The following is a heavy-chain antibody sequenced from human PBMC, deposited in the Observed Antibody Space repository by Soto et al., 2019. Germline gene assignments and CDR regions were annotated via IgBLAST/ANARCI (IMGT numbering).Heavy chain of an antibody. J-gene: IGHJ6*02. CDR1: GGTFSSYT. V-gene: IGHV1-69*02. CDR2: IIPILGIA. Sequence: QVQLVQSGAEVKKPGSSVKVSCKASGGTFSSYTISWVRQAPGQGLEWMGRIIPILGIANYAQKFQGRVTITADKSTSTAYMELSNLRSEDTAVYYCARLGGVTGYAFGYYGMDVWGQGTTVTVSS. D-gene: IGHD3-9*01. CDR3: ARLGGVTGYAFGYYGMDV.